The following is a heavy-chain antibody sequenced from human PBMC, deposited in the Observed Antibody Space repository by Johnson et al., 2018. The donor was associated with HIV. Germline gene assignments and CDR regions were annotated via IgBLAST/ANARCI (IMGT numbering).Heavy chain of an antibody. J-gene: IGHJ3*02. CDR1: RIPFRRSW. D-gene: IGHD6-13*01. CDR3: ARGGTYSSSWSDAFHI. V-gene: IGHV3-7*01. Sequence: VQLVESGGGLVPPGGSLRLSCAASRIPFRRSWLTWLRPAPGTPLECVANITQDGSEKYYVDSVQVRFTISRDNAKNSLYLLMNSLRAEDTAVYYCARGGTYSSSWSDAFHIWGQGTMVTVSS. CDR2: ITQDGSEK.